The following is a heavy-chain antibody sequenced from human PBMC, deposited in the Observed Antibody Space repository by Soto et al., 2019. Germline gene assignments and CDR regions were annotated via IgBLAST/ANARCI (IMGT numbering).Heavy chain of an antibody. CDR3: ARQQNYVWGSYRYKAYYYYGMDV. Sequence: GASVKVSCKASGYTFTSYDINWVRQATGQGLEWMGWMNPNSGNTGYAQKFQGRVTMTRNTSISTAYMELSSLRSEDTAVYYCARQQNYVWGSYRYKAYYYYGMDVWG. J-gene: IGHJ6*02. V-gene: IGHV1-8*01. CDR1: GYTFTSYD. D-gene: IGHD3-16*02. CDR2: MNPNSGNT.